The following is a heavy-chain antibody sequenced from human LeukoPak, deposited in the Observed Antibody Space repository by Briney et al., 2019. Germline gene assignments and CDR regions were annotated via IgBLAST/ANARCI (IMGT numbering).Heavy chain of an antibody. CDR2: DYSDGKT. Sequence: GGSLRLSCAASGFTVTYSYMNWVRQAPGKGLEWVSVDYSDGKTYYADSVKGRFTISRDNSKNTVYLQMNSLRDEDTAVYYCTRGRLSFDHWGQGTLVTVSS. V-gene: IGHV3-53*01. D-gene: IGHD6-25*01. J-gene: IGHJ4*02. CDR3: TRGRLSFDH. CDR1: GFTVTYSY.